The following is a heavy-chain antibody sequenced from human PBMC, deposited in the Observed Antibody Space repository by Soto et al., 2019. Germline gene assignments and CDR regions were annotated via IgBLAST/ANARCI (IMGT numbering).Heavy chain of an antibody. CDR2: INPSGGST. J-gene: IGHJ2*01. CDR3: ARDPGYCSFFFQAEDGIRYL. D-gene: IGHD2-15*01. Sequence: RQAPGQGVELIGIINPSGGSTSYEQKFQGRVTMTRDTSTSKVYMELSSLRDVDKAVYYCARDPGYCSFFFQAEDGIRYL. V-gene: IGHV1-46*01.